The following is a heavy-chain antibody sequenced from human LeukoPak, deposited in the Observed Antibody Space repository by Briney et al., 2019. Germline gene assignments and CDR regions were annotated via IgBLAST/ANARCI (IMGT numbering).Heavy chain of an antibody. CDR2: INHSGST. CDR3: ARDGCGGSCFHYYYYYMDV. CDR1: DGSFSGYY. Sequence: SETLSLTCAVYDGSFSGYYWSWIRQPPGKGLEWIGEINHSGSTNYNPSLKSRVTMSVDTSKNQFSLKLSSVTAADTAVYYCARDGCGGSCFHYYYYYMDVWGKGTTVTISS. D-gene: IGHD2-15*01. J-gene: IGHJ6*03. V-gene: IGHV4-34*01.